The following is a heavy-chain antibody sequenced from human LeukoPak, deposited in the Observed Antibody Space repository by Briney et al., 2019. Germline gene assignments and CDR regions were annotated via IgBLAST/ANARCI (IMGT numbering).Heavy chain of an antibody. CDR1: GYTFTRYY. CDR3: AREEWDAARPLDY. D-gene: IGHD6-6*01. Sequence: GASVKVSCKASGYTFTRYYMHWVRQAPGQGVEGMGWINPNSGGTNYAQKFQGRVTMTRDTSISTAYMEVSRTRSDDTAVYCCAREEWDAARPLDYWGQGTLVTVSS. CDR2: INPNSGGT. V-gene: IGHV1-2*02. J-gene: IGHJ4*02.